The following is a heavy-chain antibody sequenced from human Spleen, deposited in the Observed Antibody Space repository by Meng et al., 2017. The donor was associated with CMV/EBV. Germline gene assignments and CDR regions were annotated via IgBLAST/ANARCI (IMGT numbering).Heavy chain of an antibody. D-gene: IGHD3-22*01. CDR2: IRGPGGGT. V-gene: IGHV3-23*01. CDR3: AKDGLKDSSGYYPTPFDY. CDR1: FTFSKYA. Sequence: FTFSKYAISWGRQAPGKGLEWVSVIRGPGGGTYYADSVKGRFTISRDNSKNTVFLQMNSLMAEDTAVYYCAKDGLKDSSGYYPTPFDYWGQGTLVTVSS. J-gene: IGHJ4*02.